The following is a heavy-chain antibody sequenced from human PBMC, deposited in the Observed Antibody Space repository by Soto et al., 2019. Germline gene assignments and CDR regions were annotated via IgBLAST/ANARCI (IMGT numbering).Heavy chain of an antibody. D-gene: IGHD3-16*01. CDR1: GFTFNSYA. J-gene: IGHJ4*02. CDR3: AKDRYDYVWGRYTSLDY. CDR2: ITGRGTST. Sequence: GWSLRLSCAASGFTFNSYAMSWVRQAPGKGLEWVSSITGRGTSTHYADSVKGRLTISRDNSKNTVFLQVNSLRAEDTAVYYCAKDRYDYVWGRYTSLDYWGQGALVTVSS. V-gene: IGHV3-23*01.